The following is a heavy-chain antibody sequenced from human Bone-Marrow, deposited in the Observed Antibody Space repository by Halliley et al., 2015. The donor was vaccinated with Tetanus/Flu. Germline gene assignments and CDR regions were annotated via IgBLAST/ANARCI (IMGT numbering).Heavy chain of an antibody. J-gene: IGHJ4*02. CDR3: ARGFRPTVTTYDYFDD. D-gene: IGHD4-17*01. V-gene: IGHV3-74*01. Sequence: IDSDGSSRSYADSVQGRFNISRDHPKNTVYLQMNSLRAEGTAVYYCARGFRPTVTTYDYFDDWGQGTLVTVSS. CDR2: IDSDGSSR.